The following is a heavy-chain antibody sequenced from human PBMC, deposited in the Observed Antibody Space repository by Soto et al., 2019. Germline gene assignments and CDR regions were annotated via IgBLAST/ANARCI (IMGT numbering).Heavy chain of an antibody. Sequence: GGSLRLSCAASGFTFSSYSMNWVRQAPGKGLEWVSSISSSSSYIYYADSVKGRFTISRDNAKNSLYLQMNSLRAEDTAVYYCARGIAAAVSDDYWGQGTLVTVSS. V-gene: IGHV3-21*01. CDR2: ISSSSSYI. CDR3: ARGIAAAVSDDY. CDR1: GFTFSSYS. J-gene: IGHJ4*02. D-gene: IGHD6-13*01.